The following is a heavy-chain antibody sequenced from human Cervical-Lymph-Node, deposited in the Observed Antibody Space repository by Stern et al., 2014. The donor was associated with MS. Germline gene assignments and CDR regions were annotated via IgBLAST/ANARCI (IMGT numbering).Heavy chain of an antibody. D-gene: IGHD6-13*01. CDR1: GGTFSKFP. V-gene: IGHV1-69*01. CDR2: IFPVFGTP. Sequence: QLVQSGAEVTKPGSSVNVSCKASGGTFSKFPSSWVRQAPGQGLEWMGWIFPVFGTPTYAQEFRGRVTITAGVSTSTVYMELSSLRSDDTAVYYCALSSETSDRWYSLGYDLWGQGTLVTVSS. CDR3: ALSSETSDRWYSLGYDL. J-gene: IGHJ5*02.